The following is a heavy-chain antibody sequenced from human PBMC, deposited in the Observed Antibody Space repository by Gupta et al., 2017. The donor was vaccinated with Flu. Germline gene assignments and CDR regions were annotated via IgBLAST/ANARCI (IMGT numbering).Heavy chain of an antibody. CDR1: GYTFTSYG. CDR3: ARKIGAAGGVDY. V-gene: IGHV1-18*01. D-gene: IGHD2-15*01. CDR2: ISAYNGNT. J-gene: IGHJ4*02. Sequence: YRKASGYTFTSYGISWVRQAPGQGLEWMGWISAYNGNTNYAQKLQGRVTMTTDTSTSTAYMELRSLRSDDTAVYYCARKIGAAGGVDYWGQGTLVTVSS.